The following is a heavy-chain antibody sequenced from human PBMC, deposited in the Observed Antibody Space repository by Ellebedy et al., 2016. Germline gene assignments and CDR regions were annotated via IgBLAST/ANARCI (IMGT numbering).Heavy chain of an antibody. CDR3: ARGESRWELSSPDY. V-gene: IGHV3-30*03. J-gene: IGHJ4*02. Sequence: GESLKISCAASGINFSSYGMHWVRQAPGKGLEWVAAISSDGSDKFHADSVKGRFTISRDNSNNTLYLQMNSLRPEDTAVYYCARGESRWELSSPDYWGQGTLVTVSS. CDR2: ISSDGSDK. CDR1: GINFSSYG. D-gene: IGHD1-7*01.